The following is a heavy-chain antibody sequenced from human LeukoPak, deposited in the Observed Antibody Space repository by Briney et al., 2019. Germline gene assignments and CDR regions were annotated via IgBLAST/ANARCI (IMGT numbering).Heavy chain of an antibody. CDR1: GGSFSNGGYF. CDR3: AREISGYDYVNSYFDY. CDR2: ISYSGST. D-gene: IGHD5-12*01. V-gene: IGHV4-31*03. J-gene: IGHJ4*02. Sequence: PSGTLSLTCTVSGGSFSNGGYFWSCIHQHPGKGLEWIGSISYSGSTYYNPSLKSRVTISVDTSKNHFSLKLSSVTAADTAVYYCAREISGYDYVNSYFDYWGQGTLVTVSS.